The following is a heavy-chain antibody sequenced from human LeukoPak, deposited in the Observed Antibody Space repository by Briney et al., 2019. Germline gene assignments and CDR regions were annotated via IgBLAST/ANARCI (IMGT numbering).Heavy chain of an antibody. J-gene: IGHJ4*02. V-gene: IGHV3-23*01. D-gene: IGHD2-2*01. CDR2: VSGIGGAT. CDR1: GFTSSTYA. CDR3: AKARRVCTSSRCVASEIDS. Sequence: PGGSLRLSCVTSGFTSSTYAMTWVRQAPGKGLHWVSGVSGIGGATYYADSVRGRFTISRDNSKNTLYLQKNSVRAEDTAMYYCAKARRVCTSSRCVASEIDSWGQGTLVTVSS.